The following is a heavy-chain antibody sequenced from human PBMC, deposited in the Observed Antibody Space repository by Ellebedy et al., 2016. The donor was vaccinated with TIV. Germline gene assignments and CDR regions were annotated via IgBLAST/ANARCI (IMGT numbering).Heavy chain of an antibody. D-gene: IGHD3-10*02. CDR2: INPNSGGT. CDR3: AKRGLFGELLYLDY. Sequence: AASVKVSCKASGYTFTGYYMHWVRQAPGQGLEWMGWINPNSGGTNYAQKFQGWVTMTRDTSISPAYMELSRLRSHDTAVFYCAKRGLFGELLYLDYWGQGTLVTVSS. J-gene: IGHJ4*02. CDR1: GYTFTGYY. V-gene: IGHV1-2*04.